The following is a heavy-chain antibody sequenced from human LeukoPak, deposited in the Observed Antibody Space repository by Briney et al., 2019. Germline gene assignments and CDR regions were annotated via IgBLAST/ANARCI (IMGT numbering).Heavy chain of an antibody. CDR3: ASGALWFGELLSWFDP. CDR2: IYYSGST. V-gene: IGHV4-59*12. CDR1: GGSISSYY. J-gene: IGHJ5*02. Sequence: PSETLSLTCTVSGGSISSYYWSWIRQPPGKGLEWIGYIYYSGSTNYNPSLKSRVTISVDTSKNQFSLKLSSVTAADTAVYYCASGALWFGELLSWFDPWGQGTLVTVSS. D-gene: IGHD3-10*01.